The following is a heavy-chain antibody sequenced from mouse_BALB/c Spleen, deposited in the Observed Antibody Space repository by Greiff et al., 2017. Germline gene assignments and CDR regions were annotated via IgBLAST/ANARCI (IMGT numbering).Heavy chain of an antibody. J-gene: IGHJ4*01. CDR2: ILPGSGST. CDR1: GYTFSSYW. D-gene: IGHD6-1*01. CDR3: ARWVPRYYYAMDY. Sequence: VQVVESGAELMKPGASVKISCKATGYTFSSYWIEWVKQRPGHGLEWIGEILPGSGSTNYNEKFKGKATFTADTSSNTAYMQLSSLTSEDSAVYYCARWVPRYYYAMDYWGQGTSVTVSS. V-gene: IGHV1-9*01.